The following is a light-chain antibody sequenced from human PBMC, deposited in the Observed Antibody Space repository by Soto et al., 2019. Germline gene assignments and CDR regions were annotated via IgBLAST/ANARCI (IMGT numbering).Light chain of an antibody. Sequence: QSALTQPASVSGSPGQSITISCTGTSSDVGGYNYVSWYQQHPGKAPKLMIYDVSHRPSGVSNRFSGSKSGNTASLTISGLQAEDDVDYYCRSYTSSSTLDVVFGGGTKLTVL. CDR1: SSDVGGYNY. CDR3: RSYTSSSTLDVV. CDR2: DVS. J-gene: IGLJ2*01. V-gene: IGLV2-14*01.